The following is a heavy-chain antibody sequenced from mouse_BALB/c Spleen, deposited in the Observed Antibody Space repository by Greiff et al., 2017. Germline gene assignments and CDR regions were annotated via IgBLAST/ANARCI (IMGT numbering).Heavy chain of an antibody. D-gene: IGHD2-4*01. CDR1: GFSLTSYG. V-gene: IGHV2-9*02. Sequence: VKLMESGPGLVAPSQSLSITCTVSGFSLTSYGVHWVRQPPGKGLEWLGVIWAGGSTNYNSALMSRLSISKDNSKSQVFLKMNSLQTDDTAMYYCARDLRLRYAMDYWGQGTSVTVSS. CDR3: ARDLRLRYAMDY. CDR2: IWAGGST. J-gene: IGHJ4*01.